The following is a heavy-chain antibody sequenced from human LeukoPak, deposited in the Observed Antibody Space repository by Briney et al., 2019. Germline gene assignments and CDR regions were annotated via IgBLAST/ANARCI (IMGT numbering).Heavy chain of an antibody. V-gene: IGHV4-39*07. D-gene: IGHD3/OR15-3a*01. CDR1: GGSISSSSYY. CDR2: IYYSGST. CDR3: ARDPRTVAYYFDF. J-gene: IGHJ4*02. Sequence: PSETLSLTCTVSGGSISSSSYYWGWIRQPPGKGLEWIGSIYYSGSTYYNPSLKSRVIISIDTSKSQFSLKLTSVTAADTAVYYCARDPRTVAYYFDFWGQGRLVTVSS.